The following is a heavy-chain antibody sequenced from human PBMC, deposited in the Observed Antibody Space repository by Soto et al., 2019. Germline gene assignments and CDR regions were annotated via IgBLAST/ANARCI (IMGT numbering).Heavy chain of an antibody. J-gene: IGHJ6*03. CDR1: GFTFSSYG. CDR3: AEGYSSSWYPYYYYHYYMDG. Sequence: PGGSLRLSCAASGFTFSSYGMHWVRQAPGKGLEWVAVISYDGSNKYYADSVKGRFTISRDNSKNTLYLQMNSLRAEDTAVYYCAEGYSSSWYPYYYYHYYMDGWGKGTTVTVAS. V-gene: IGHV3-30*18. D-gene: IGHD6-13*01. CDR2: ISYDGSNK.